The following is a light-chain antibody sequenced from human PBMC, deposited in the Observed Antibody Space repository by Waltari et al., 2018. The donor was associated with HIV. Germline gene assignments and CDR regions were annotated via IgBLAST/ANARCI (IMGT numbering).Light chain of an antibody. V-gene: IGLV2-8*01. CDR1: SSDVGGYNY. CDR3: SSYAGGNNLL. Sequence: QSALTQPPSVSGSPGQSVTISCAGTSSDVGGYNYVSWYQQHPGKDPKVIIHEVSKRPSGVPDRFSGSKSGNMASLTVSGLQSEDEAHYYCSSYAGGNNLLFGGGTQLTVL. CDR2: EVS. J-gene: IGLJ2*01.